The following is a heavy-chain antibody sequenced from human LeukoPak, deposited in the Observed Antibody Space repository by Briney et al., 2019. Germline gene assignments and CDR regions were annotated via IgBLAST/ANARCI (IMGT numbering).Heavy chain of an antibody. CDR3: ARGPDTYYDILTGSFDY. Sequence: GGSLRLSCAASGFTFDDYGMSWVRQAPGKGLEWVSGINWNGGSTVYADSVKGRFTISRDNAKNSLYLQMNSLRAEDTALYYCARGPDTYYDILTGSFDYWGQGTLVTVSS. J-gene: IGHJ4*02. D-gene: IGHD3-9*01. CDR2: INWNGGST. CDR1: GFTFDDYG. V-gene: IGHV3-20*04.